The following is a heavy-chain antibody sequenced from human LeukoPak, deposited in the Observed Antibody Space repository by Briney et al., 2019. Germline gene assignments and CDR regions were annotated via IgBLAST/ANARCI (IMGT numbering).Heavy chain of an antibody. J-gene: IGHJ3*02. Sequence: GASVTVSCKASGYTFTGYYMHWVRQAPGQGLEWMGWINPNSGGTNYAQKFQGRVTMTRDTSISTAYMELSRLRSDDTAVYYCARKLAAANAFDIWGQGTMVTVSS. CDR2: INPNSGGT. D-gene: IGHD6-13*01. V-gene: IGHV1-2*02. CDR1: GYTFTGYY. CDR3: ARKLAAANAFDI.